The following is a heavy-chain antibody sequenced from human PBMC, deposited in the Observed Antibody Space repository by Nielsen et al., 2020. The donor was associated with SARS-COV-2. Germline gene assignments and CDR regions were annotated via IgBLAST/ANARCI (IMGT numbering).Heavy chain of an antibody. CDR1: GGSISSSNW. CDR2: IYHSGST. D-gene: IGHD3-16*02. Sequence: GSLRLSCAVSGGSISSSNWWSWVRQPPGKGLEWIGEIYHSGSTNYNPSLKSRVTISVDTSKNQFSLKLSSVTAADTAVYYCATTSDYVWGSYRGGGMDVWGQGTTVTVSS. J-gene: IGHJ6*02. V-gene: IGHV4-4*02. CDR3: ATTSDYVWGSYRGGGMDV.